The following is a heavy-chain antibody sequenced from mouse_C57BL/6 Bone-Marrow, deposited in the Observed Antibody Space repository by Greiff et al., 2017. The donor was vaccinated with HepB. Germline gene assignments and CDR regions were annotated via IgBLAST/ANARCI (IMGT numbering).Heavy chain of an antibody. V-gene: IGHV1-82*01. J-gene: IGHJ2*01. CDR2: IYPGDGDT. D-gene: IGHD1-1*01. CDR1: GYAFSSSW. CDR3: AREGLITTVDY. Sequence: VQLQQSGPELVKPGASVKISCKASGYAFSSSWMNWVQQRPGKGLEWIGRIYPGDGDTNYNGKFQGKATLTADKSSSTAYMQLSSLTSEDSAVYFCAREGLITTVDYWGQGTTLTVSS.